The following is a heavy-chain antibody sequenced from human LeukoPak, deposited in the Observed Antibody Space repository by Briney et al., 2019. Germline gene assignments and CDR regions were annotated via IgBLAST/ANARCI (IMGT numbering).Heavy chain of an antibody. J-gene: IGHJ4*02. V-gene: IGHV1-2*02. CDR2: INPNSGGT. CDR1: GYTFIGHY. Sequence: ASVKVSCKASGYTFIGHYMHWVRQAPGQGLEWMGWINPNSGGTNYAQKFQGRVTMTRDTSISTAYMELSRLRSDDTAVYYCAGPLSGSSSNAQTGWGQGTLVTVSS. D-gene: IGHD1-26*01. CDR3: AGPLSGSSSNAQTG.